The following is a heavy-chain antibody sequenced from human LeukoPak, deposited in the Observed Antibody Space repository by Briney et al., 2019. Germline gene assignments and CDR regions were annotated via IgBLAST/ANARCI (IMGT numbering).Heavy chain of an antibody. CDR2: ISYSGST. D-gene: IGHD3-22*01. J-gene: IGHJ4*02. V-gene: IGHV4-59*01. Sequence: SETLSLTCTVSGGSMSSYYWSWIRQPPGRGLEWIGYISYSGSTNYNPSLKSRVTISVDTSKNQFSLKLSFVTAADTAVYYCARAVDDSSGYYRIDYWGQGTLVTVSS. CDR1: GGSMSSYY. CDR3: ARAVDDSSGYYRIDY.